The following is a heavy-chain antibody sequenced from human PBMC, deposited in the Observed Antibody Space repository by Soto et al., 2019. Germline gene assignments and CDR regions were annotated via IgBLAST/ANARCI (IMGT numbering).Heavy chain of an antibody. D-gene: IGHD4-17*01. Sequence: SETLSLTCAVYGGSFSGYYWSWIRQPPGKGLEWIGEINHSGSTNYNPSLKSRVTISVDTSKNQFSLKLSSVTAADTAVYYCASAGGAAHFAFWGQGTLVTVSS. V-gene: IGHV4-34*01. CDR1: GGSFSGYY. J-gene: IGHJ4*02. CDR2: INHSGST. CDR3: ASAGGAAHFAF.